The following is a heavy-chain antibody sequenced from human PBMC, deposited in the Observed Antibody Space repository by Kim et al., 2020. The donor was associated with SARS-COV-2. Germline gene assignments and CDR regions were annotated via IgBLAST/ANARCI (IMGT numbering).Heavy chain of an antibody. Sequence: GGSLRLSCAASGFTVSTNYMSWVRQAPGKGLEWVSVIYSGGSTYYADSVKGRFTISRDNSKNTLYLQMNSLRAEDTAVYFCVSRPFWALWGGKAFNIWG. CDR2: IYSGGST. CDR3: VSRPFWALWGGKAFNI. J-gene: IGHJ3*02. CDR1: GFTVSTNY. D-gene: IGHD3-16*01. V-gene: IGHV3-53*01.